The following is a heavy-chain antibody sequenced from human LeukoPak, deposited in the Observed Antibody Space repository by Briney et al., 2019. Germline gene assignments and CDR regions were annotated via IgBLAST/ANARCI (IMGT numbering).Heavy chain of an antibody. D-gene: IGHD3-10*01. CDR3: ARDRGRRGGFDY. J-gene: IGHJ4*02. CDR1: GVSITTYY. V-gene: IGHV4-59*01. Sequence: SETLSLTCTVSGVSITTYYWSWIRQPPGKGLEWIGFISDSGSTHYNPSLKSRLTISADTSKNQFSLKLTSVTDADTAVYFCARDRGRRGGFDYWGQGTQVTVSS. CDR2: ISDSGST.